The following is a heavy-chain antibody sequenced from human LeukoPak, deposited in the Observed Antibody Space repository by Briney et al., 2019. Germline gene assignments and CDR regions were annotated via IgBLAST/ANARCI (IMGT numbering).Heavy chain of an antibody. CDR3: ARVGALRGYSYGFDSYYYYYGMDV. D-gene: IGHD5-18*01. Sequence: SVKVSCKASGGTFSSYAISWVRQAPGQGLERMGGIIPIFGTANYAQKFQGRVTITADESTSTAYMELSSLRSEDTAVYYCARVGALRGYSYGFDSYYYYYGMDVWGQGTTVTVSS. V-gene: IGHV1-69*13. CDR2: IIPIFGTA. CDR1: GGTFSSYA. J-gene: IGHJ6*02.